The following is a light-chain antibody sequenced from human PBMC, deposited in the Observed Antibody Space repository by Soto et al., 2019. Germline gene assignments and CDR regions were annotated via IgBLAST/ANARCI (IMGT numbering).Light chain of an antibody. CDR1: SSNIGAGYD. Sequence: QSVLTQPPSVSGAPGQRVTISCTGGSSNIGAGYDVHWYQQLPGTAPKLLIYRNTNRPSGVPDRFSGSRSATSASLAITGLQAEDGADYYCQSYDSSLSGSFFGTGTKLTVL. V-gene: IGLV1-40*01. CDR2: RNT. CDR3: QSYDSSLSGSF. J-gene: IGLJ1*01.